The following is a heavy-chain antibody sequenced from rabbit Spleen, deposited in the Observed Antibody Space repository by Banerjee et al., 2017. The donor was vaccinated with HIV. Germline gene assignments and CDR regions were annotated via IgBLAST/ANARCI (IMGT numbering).Heavy chain of an antibody. Sequence: QEQLVESGGGLVKPEGSLKLSCTASGFSFSNKAVMCWVRQAPGKGLEWIGYIDPIFHISTYATWVNGRFTISRDNAQNTVFLQMTSLTAADTATYFCARDGAGGSYFALWGQGTLVTVS. CDR1: GFSFSNKA. CDR2: IDPIFHIS. D-gene: IGHD8-1*01. J-gene: IGHJ6*01. CDR3: ARDGAGGSYFAL. V-gene: IGHV1S47*01.